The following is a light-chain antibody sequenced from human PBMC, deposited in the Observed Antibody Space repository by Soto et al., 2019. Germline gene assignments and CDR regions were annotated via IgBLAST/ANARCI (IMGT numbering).Light chain of an antibody. V-gene: IGKV3-20*01. Sequence: VLSQSPGALSLSPGERATLSCRASQSVSSNLAWFQQKPGQTPRLLFNGASTRATGIPDRFSGSGSGTDFTLTISRLEPEDFAVYYCQQYHSSPRTFGQGTKV. CDR3: QQYHSSPRT. CDR2: GAS. J-gene: IGKJ1*01. CDR1: QSVSSN.